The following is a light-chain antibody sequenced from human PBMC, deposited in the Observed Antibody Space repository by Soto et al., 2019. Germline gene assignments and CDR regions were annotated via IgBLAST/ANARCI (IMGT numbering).Light chain of an antibody. CDR3: SSFAGSVYV. V-gene: IGLV2-8*01. J-gene: IGLJ1*01. CDR1: SSDVGGYNY. Sequence: SVLTQPPSPSGSPGQSVTISCTGTSSDVGGYNYVSWYQQHPGKAPKLMIYEVSKRPSGVPDRFSGSKSGNTASLTVSGLQAEDEADYYCSSFAGSVYVFGTGTKVTVL. CDR2: EVS.